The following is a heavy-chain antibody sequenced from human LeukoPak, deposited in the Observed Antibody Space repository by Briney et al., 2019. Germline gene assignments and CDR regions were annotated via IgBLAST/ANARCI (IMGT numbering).Heavy chain of an antibody. J-gene: IGHJ4*02. CDR3: ARGESTVTSYLHF. CDR1: GFTFSTYS. D-gene: IGHD4-17*01. CDR2: ISSSSSTI. Sequence: GGSLRLSCAASGFTFSTYSMNWVRQAPGKGLEWVSYISSSSSTIYYADSVKVRFTISRDNAKNSLCLQMTSLRDEYTAVYYCARGESTVTSYLHFWGQGTLVTVSS. V-gene: IGHV3-48*02.